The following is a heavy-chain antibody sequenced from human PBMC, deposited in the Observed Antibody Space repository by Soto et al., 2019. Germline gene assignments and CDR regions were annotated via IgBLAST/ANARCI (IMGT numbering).Heavy chain of an antibody. V-gene: IGHV3-21*01. CDR3: ARGYYYYGSGRLEGAWFDP. D-gene: IGHD3-10*01. CDR1: GFTFSSYS. J-gene: IGHJ5*02. CDR2: ISSSSSYI. Sequence: GGSLRLSCAASGFTFSSYSMNWVRQAPGKGLEWVSSISSSSSYIYYADSVKGRFTISRDNAKNSLYLQMNSLRAEDTAVYYCARGYYYYGSGRLEGAWFDPWGQGTLVTVSS.